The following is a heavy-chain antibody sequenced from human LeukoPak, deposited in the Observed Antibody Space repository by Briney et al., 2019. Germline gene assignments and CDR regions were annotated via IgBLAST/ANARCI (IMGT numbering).Heavy chain of an antibody. D-gene: IGHD3-10*01. J-gene: IGHJ4*02. V-gene: IGHV6-1*01. CDR2: AYYRAKLYN. CDR3: ARGRVPKGDFDY. CDR1: GDSVASNSAA. Sequence: SQTLSLTCAISGDSVASNSAAWDWSRQSPSRGLEWLGRAYYRAKLYNDYAVSVKSQITINPDTSKNHFSLQLNSVTPEDTAVYYCARGRVPKGDFDYWGQGTLVTVSS.